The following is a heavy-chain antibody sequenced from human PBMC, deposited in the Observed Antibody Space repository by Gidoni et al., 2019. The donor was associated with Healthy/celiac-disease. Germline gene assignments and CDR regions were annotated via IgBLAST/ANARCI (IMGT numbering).Heavy chain of an antibody. J-gene: IGHJ4*02. Sequence: SWVRQAPGKGLEWVGFIRSKAYGGTTEYAASVKGRFTISRDDSKSIDYLQMNSLKTEDTAVYYCTRVRRSSGGDYFDYWGQGTLVTVSS. CDR3: TRVRRSSGGDYFDY. D-gene: IGHD6-19*01. CDR2: IRSKAYGGTT. V-gene: IGHV3-49*02.